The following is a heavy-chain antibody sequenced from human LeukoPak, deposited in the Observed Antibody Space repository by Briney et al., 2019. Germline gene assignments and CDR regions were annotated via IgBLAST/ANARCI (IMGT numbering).Heavy chain of an antibody. J-gene: IGHJ4*02. V-gene: IGHV3-11*01. D-gene: IGHD4-17*01. CDR2: ISSSGSTI. Sequence: GGSLRLSCAASGFTFSDYYMSWIRQAPGKGLEWVSYISSSGSTIYYADSVKGRFTISRDNAKNSRYLQMNSPRAEDTAVYYCARDYGDYSFDYWGQGTLATVSS. CDR1: GFTFSDYY. CDR3: ARDYGDYSFDY.